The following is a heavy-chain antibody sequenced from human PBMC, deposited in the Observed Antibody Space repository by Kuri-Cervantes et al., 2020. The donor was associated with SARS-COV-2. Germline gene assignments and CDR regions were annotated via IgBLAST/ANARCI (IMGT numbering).Heavy chain of an antibody. CDR1: GLMFGDYG. D-gene: IGHD2-21*02. J-gene: IGHJ6*02. CDR3: ATAPPVGDGDSNDYYYGMDV. V-gene: IGHV3-20*04. CDR2: INWNGGST. Sequence: GGSLRLSCAASGLMFGDYGMNWVRQIPGKGLEWVAGINWNGGSTGYADSVRGRFTISRDNAKNTLFLLMSSLRAEDTALYYCATAPPVGDGDSNDYYYGMDVWGQGTMVTVSS.